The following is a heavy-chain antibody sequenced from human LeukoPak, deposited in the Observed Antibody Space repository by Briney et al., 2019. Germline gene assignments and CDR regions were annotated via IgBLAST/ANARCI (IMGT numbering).Heavy chain of an antibody. D-gene: IGHD5-24*01. V-gene: IGHV1-2*06. CDR2: INPNTGGT. CDR3: ARVGDGLNDGFDI. Sequence: ASVKVSCKASGYTFTGYYMNWVQQAPGQELEWMGRINPNTGGTNYAQNFQGSVTMTRDTSITTVYMELSRLRSDDTAVYYCARVGDGLNDGFDIWGQGTMVTVSS. CDR1: GYTFTGYY. J-gene: IGHJ3*02.